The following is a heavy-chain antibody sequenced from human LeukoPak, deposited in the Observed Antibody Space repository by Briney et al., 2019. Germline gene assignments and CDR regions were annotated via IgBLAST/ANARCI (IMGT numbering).Heavy chain of an antibody. D-gene: IGHD1-14*01. CDR1: GFTLSSFS. J-gene: IGHJ4*02. V-gene: IGHV3-64*02. Sequence: GGTLRLSCAASGFTLSSFSMHWVRQSPGRGLEYVSAINYKGDTTYYADSVKGRFTISRDNSKNTLYLQMASLRGEDMAVYYCARVGPETAFDYWGQGTLVTVSS. CDR2: INYKGDTT. CDR3: ARVGPETAFDY.